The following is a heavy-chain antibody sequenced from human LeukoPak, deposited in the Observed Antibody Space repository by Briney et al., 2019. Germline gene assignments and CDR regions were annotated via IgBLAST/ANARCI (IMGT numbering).Heavy chain of an antibody. CDR1: GGSISSGSYY. CDR2: IYTSGST. V-gene: IGHV4-61*02. CDR3: ARENAGANYYYYYMDV. J-gene: IGHJ6*03. Sequence: SETLSLTCTVSGGSISSGSYYWSWVRQPAGKGLEWIGRIYTSGSTNYNPSLKSRVTISVDTSKNHFSLQLSSVTAADTAVYYCARENAGANYYYYYMDVWGKGTTVTVSS.